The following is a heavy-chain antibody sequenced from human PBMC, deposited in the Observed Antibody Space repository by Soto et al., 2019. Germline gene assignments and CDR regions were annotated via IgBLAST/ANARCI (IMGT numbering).Heavy chain of an antibody. D-gene: IGHD2-15*01. CDR2: IWYDGSNK. CDR3: AREASYGDIVVVKGREQEGKPTSFDY. V-gene: IGHV3-33*01. Sequence: GGSLRLSCAASGFTFSSYGMHWVRQAPGKGLEWVAVIWYDGSNKYYADSVKGRFTISRDNSKNTLYLQMNSLRAEDTAVYFCAREASYGDIVVVKGREQEGKPTSFDYWGQGTLVTVSS. CDR1: GFTFSSYG. J-gene: IGHJ4*02.